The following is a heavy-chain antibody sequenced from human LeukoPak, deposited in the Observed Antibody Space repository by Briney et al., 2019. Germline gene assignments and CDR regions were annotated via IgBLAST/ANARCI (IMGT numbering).Heavy chain of an antibody. CDR2: IIPIFGTA. D-gene: IGHD6-13*01. J-gene: IGHJ6*02. Sequence: SVNVSCKASGGTFSSYAISWVRQAPGQGLEWMGGIIPIFGTANYAQKFQGRVTITADESTSTAYMELSSLRSEDTAVYYCARVCSSSCDYYYGMDVWGQGTTVTVSS. CDR3: ARVCSSSCDYYYGMDV. V-gene: IGHV1-69*13. CDR1: GGTFSSYA.